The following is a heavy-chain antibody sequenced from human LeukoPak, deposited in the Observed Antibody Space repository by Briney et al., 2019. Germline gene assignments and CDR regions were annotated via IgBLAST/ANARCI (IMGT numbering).Heavy chain of an antibody. V-gene: IGHV1-2*02. CDR3: ARKVEGKQWLVLRAYYFDY. Sequence: GASVKVSCKASGYTFTGYYMHWVRQAPGQGLEWMGWINPNSGGTNYAQKFQGRVTMTRDTSISTAYMELSRLRSDDTAVYYCARKVEGKQWLVLRAYYFDYWGQGTLVTVSS. D-gene: IGHD6-19*01. CDR1: GYTFTGYY. CDR2: INPNSGGT. J-gene: IGHJ4*02.